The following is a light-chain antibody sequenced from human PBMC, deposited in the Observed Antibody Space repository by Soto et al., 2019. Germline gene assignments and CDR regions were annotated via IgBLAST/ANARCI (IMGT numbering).Light chain of an antibody. V-gene: IGLV2-14*01. J-gene: IGLJ2*01. Sequence: QSALTQPASVSGSPGQSITISCTGTSSDVGGYNYVSWYQHHPGKAPRLMIYEVSNRPSGISNRFSGSKSGNTASLTISGLQAEDEADYYCTSYTTSKTYVVFGGGTKLTVL. CDR2: EVS. CDR3: TSYTTSKTYVV. CDR1: SSDVGGYNY.